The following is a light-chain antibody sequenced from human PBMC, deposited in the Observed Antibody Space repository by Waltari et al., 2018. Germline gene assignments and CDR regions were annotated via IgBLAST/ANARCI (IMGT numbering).Light chain of an antibody. CDR2: EIN. J-gene: IGLJ2*01. CDR1: SSDVGGYNY. CDR3: CSYAGSYTFGV. Sequence: QSALTQPRSVSGSPGQSVTISCTGTSSDVGGYNYVSWYQPLPGKAPKLIIYEINKRPSGVPDRFSGSKSGNTASLTISGLQAEDEADYYCCSYAGSYTFGVFGGGTKVTVL. V-gene: IGLV2-11*01.